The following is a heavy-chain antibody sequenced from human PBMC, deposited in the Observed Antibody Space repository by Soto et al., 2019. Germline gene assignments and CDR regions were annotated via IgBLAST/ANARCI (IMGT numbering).Heavy chain of an antibody. CDR1: GVTLSTNG. CDR2: ISSGETYT. D-gene: IGHD2-15*01. CDR3: ARPFVDGMAGIGL. V-gene: IGHV3-74*01. J-gene: IGHJ5*02. Sequence: WESLCLTCTASGVTLSTNGMHWVRQVQEKGLVWVSRISSGETYTNYSDSVKSRFTISSDSARNTLFLQMNYLTSADTAVFYYARPFVDGMAGIGLWGQGTLVTVSS.